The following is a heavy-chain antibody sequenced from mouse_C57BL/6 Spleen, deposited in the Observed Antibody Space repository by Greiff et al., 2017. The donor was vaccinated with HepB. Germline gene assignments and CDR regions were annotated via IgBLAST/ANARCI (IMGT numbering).Heavy chain of an antibody. D-gene: IGHD1-1*01. J-gene: IGHJ1*03. CDR1: GFTFSSYA. CDR2: ISDGGSYT. Sequence: EVKLVESGGGLVKPGGSLKLSCAASGFTFSSYAMSWVRQTPEKRLEWVATISDGGSYTYYPDNVKGRFTISRDNAKNNLYLQMSHLKSEDTAMFYGARTITTVVDPRWDFDVWGTGTTVTVSS. V-gene: IGHV5-4*03. CDR3: ARTITTVVDPRWDFDV.